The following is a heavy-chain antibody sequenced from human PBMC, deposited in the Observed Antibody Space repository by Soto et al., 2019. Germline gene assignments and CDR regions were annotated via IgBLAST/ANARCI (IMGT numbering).Heavy chain of an antibody. CDR2: IYYSGST. V-gene: IGHV4-31*03. Sequence: SGTLSLTCTVSGGSISSGGYYWSWIRQHPGKGLEWIGYIYYSGSTYYNPSLKSRVTISVDTSKNQFSLKLSSVTAADTAVYYCARDSLGDGYNLDAFDIWGQGTMVTVSS. CDR1: GGSISSGGYY. D-gene: IGHD2-21*01. J-gene: IGHJ3*02. CDR3: ARDSLGDGYNLDAFDI.